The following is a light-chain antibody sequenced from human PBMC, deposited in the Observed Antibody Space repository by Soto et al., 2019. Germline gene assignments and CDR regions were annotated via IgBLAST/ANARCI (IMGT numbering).Light chain of an antibody. CDR3: SSYTSSSTPYV. CDR1: SSDVGGYNY. V-gene: IGLV2-14*01. J-gene: IGLJ1*01. Sequence: QSVLTQPASVSGSPGQSITISCTGTSSDVGGYNYVSWYQQHPVKAPKLMIYDVTNRPSGVSDRFSGSKPGNTASLTISGFQAEDEADYYCSSYTSSSTPYVFGTGTKVT. CDR2: DVT.